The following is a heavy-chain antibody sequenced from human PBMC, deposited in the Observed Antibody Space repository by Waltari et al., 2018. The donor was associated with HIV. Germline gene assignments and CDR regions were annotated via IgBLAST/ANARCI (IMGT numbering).Heavy chain of an antibody. V-gene: IGHV5-51*01. CDR1: GYIFAKFW. Sequence: VLLVQSGPEVRKPGESLKISCQGPGYIFAKFWIGWLRQMPGKGLEWMGTIFPDDSDTTYSPSFEGQVTISVDKSLNTAYLQWKSLQASDSGIYYCARPGHYYSSEGSGYYLGYWGQGTPVIVSS. J-gene: IGHJ4*02. D-gene: IGHD3-22*01. CDR3: ARPGHYYSSEGSGYYLGY. CDR2: IFPDDSDT.